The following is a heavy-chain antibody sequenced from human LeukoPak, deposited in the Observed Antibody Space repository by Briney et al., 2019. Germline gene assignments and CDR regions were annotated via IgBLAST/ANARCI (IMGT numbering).Heavy chain of an antibody. Sequence: GESLKISCKGSGYKFSSYWIGWVRQMPGKGLEWMGIIYPGDSDTRYSPSFQGQVTISADNSISAAYLQWSSLKASDTAMYYCARLYGDYGPIDSWGQGTLVTVSS. J-gene: IGHJ4*02. D-gene: IGHD4-17*01. CDR2: IYPGDSDT. CDR3: ARLYGDYGPIDS. V-gene: IGHV5-51*01. CDR1: GYKFSSYW.